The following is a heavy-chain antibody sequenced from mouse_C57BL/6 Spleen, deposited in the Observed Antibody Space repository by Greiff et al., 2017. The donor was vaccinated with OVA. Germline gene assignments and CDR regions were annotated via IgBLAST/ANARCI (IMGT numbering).Heavy chain of an antibody. CDR2: IYPGDGDT. CDR3: ARQRGSRYAMDY. CDR1: GYAFSSSW. V-gene: IGHV1-82*01. Sequence: VQLQQSGPELVKPGASVKISCKASGYAFSSSWMNWVKQRPGTGLEWIGRIYPGDGDTNYNGKFKGKATLTADKSSSTAYMQLSSLTSEDSAVYFCARQRGSRYAMDYWGQGTSVTVSS. J-gene: IGHJ4*01.